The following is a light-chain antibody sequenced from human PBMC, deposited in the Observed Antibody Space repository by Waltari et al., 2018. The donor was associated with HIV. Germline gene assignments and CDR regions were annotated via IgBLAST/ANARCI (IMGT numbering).Light chain of an antibody. CDR2: KNI. V-gene: IGLV1-47*01. J-gene: IGLJ1*01. CDR1: YPTLRSAN. Sequence: QSVLTQPPPASGTPRQSVTISCSGSYPTLRSANVYSYQHLPGTAPKLLIYKNIQRPSGVPDRFSGSKSGASAYLAISGLRSEDEADYYCTGWDASLSEYVFGPGTRVTV. CDR3: TGWDASLSEYV.